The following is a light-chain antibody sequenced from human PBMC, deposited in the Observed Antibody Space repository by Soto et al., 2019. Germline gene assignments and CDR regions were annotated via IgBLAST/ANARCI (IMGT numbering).Light chain of an antibody. CDR2: DAS. Sequence: EIVLTQSPGTLSLSPGERATLSCRASQSVSYYLAWYQQKPGQAPGLLIYDASSRATGVPDRFSGSGSGTDFTLTISRLEPEDFAVYYCQQYGSSPTTFGQGTKVDI. CDR3: QQYGSSPTT. J-gene: IGKJ1*01. V-gene: IGKV3-20*01. CDR1: QSVSYY.